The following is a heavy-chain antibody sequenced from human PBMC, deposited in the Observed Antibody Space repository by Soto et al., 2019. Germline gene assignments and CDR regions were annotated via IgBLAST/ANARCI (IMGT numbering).Heavy chain of an antibody. V-gene: IGHV4-4*02. CDR3: ASYDILTGYLSHAFDI. CDR2: IYHSGST. Sequence: SETLSLTCAVSGGSISSSNWWSWVRQPPGKGLEWIGEIYHSGSTNYNPSLKSRVTISVDKSKNQFSLKLSSVTAADTAVYYCASYDILTGYLSHAFDIWGQGTMVTVSS. D-gene: IGHD3-9*01. CDR1: GGSISSSNW. J-gene: IGHJ3*02.